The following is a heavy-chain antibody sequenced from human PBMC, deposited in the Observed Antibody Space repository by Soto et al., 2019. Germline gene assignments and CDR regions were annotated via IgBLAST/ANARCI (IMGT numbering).Heavy chain of an antibody. D-gene: IGHD3-9*01. CDR1: GFTFDDHA. Sequence: VQLVESGGGLVRPGGSLRLSCAASGFTFDDHAMHWVRQAPGKGLEWTSAITWNSVALDYAASVKGRFTISRDNAKNSLYLQMDNLRPEDTALYYCAKERVRDFDGWGQGTLVTVSS. J-gene: IGHJ4*02. CDR3: AKERVRDFDG. V-gene: IGHV3-9*01. CDR2: ITWNSVAL.